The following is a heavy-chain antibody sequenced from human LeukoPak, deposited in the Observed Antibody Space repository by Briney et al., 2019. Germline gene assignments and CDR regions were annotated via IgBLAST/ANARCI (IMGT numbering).Heavy chain of an antibody. CDR1: GYTFNSYA. V-gene: IGHV3-23*01. D-gene: IGHD3-10*01. Sequence: GGSLRLSCAASGYTFNSYAMSWVRQAPGEGLEWVSAISGSGGSTYYADSVKGRFIISRDNSKNTLYLQMNSLRAEDTALYYCAKEPASGSCFDYWGQGTLVTVSS. CDR3: AKEPASGSCFDY. CDR2: ISGSGGST. J-gene: IGHJ4*02.